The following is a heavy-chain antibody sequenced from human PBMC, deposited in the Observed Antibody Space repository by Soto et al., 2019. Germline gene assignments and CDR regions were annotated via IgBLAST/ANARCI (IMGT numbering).Heavy chain of an antibody. J-gene: IGHJ6*02. CDR2: IGTAGDT. CDR3: ARAKTGTRHGGDYYYYGMDV. V-gene: IGHV3-13*01. CDR1: GFTFSSYD. D-gene: IGHD1-1*01. Sequence: GGSLRLSCAASGFTFSSYDMHWVRQATGKGLEWVSAIGTAGDTYYPGSVKGRFTISRENAKNSLYLQMNSLRAGDTAVYYCARAKTGTRHGGDYYYYGMDVWGQGTTVTVSS.